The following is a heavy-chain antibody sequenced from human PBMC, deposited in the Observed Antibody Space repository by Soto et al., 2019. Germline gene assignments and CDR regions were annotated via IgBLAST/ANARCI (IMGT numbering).Heavy chain of an antibody. Sequence: HPWGSLRLSCAASGFAFISYAMIWFRQSPGKWLEWVSGVGGSGEYTYYADSVKGRFTISRDNSKNTVYLQISSLRAEDTAVYYCAKVLTGYYYYFEYWGQGTLVTVSS. D-gene: IGHD3-9*01. J-gene: IGHJ4*02. CDR2: VGGSGEYT. CDR1: GFAFISYA. CDR3: AKVLTGYYYYFEY. V-gene: IGHV3-23*01.